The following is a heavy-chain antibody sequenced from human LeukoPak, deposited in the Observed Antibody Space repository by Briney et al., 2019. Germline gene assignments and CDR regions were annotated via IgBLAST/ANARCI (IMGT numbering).Heavy chain of an antibody. CDR1: GFTISTYA. J-gene: IGHJ6*03. D-gene: IGHD3-16*01. V-gene: IGHV3-64*01. CDR2: ISSNGAGT. CDR3: ARGGATYYYYYMDV. Sequence: GGSLRLSCAASGFTISTYAMHWVRQAPGKGLEFVSGISSNGAGTYYANSVKGRFTISRDISKNTLYLQMGSLRAEDTAVYYCARGGATYYYYYMDVWGKGTTVTVSS.